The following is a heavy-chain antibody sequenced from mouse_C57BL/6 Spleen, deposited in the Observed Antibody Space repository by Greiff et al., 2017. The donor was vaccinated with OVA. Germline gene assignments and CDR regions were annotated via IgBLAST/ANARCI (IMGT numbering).Heavy chain of an antibody. CDR2: ISYDGSN. Sequence: ESGPGLVKPSQSLSLTCSVTGYSITSGYYRNWIRQFPGNKLEWMGYISYDGSNNYNPSLKNRISITRDTSKNQFFLKLNSVTTEDTATYYCARDSFAYWGQGTLVTVSA. CDR3: ARDSFAY. V-gene: IGHV3-6*01. J-gene: IGHJ3*01. CDR1: GYSITSGYY.